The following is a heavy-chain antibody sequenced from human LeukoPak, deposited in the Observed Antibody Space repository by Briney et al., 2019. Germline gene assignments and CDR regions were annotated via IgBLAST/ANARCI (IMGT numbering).Heavy chain of an antibody. CDR1: GYIFTNYW. Sequence: ASVKVSCKASGYIFTNYWMHWVRQAPGQGLQWMGMVNPGDGVTTYAQNFLGRVTMTRDTSSSTVYMELSSLRSEDTAVYYCARGVYYYHSGGYYDFDYWGQGTLVTVSS. D-gene: IGHD3-22*01. V-gene: IGHV1-46*01. CDR3: ARGVYYYHSGGYYDFDY. J-gene: IGHJ4*02. CDR2: VNPGDGVT.